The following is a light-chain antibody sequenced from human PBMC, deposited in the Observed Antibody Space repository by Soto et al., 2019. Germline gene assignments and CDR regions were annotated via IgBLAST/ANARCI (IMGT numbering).Light chain of an antibody. CDR3: QRYNSAPPWT. Sequence: DIQITQAPSSLSASVGDRVTITCRATQDISNCLAWYQQRPGKVPNLLIYAASTLQSGVPSRFSGSGSGTDFTLTISSLQPEDVATYYCQRYNSAPPWTFGQGTKVEI. J-gene: IGKJ1*01. CDR2: AAS. V-gene: IGKV1-27*01. CDR1: QDISNC.